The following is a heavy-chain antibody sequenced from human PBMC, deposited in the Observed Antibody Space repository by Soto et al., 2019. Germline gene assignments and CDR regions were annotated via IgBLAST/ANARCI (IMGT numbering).Heavy chain of an antibody. J-gene: IGHJ4*02. V-gene: IGHV4-34*01. CDR3: SRGRTLITGTSLDY. CDR2: INHSGST. CDR1: CGSFSGYY. Sequence: SETLSLTCAVYCGSFSGYYWTWIRQPPGKGLEWIGEINHSGSTNYKPSLRSRVTISVDTSKNQLSLKVNSVTAADTAVYYCSRGRTLITGTSLDYWGQGTLVTVSS. D-gene: IGHD1-20*01.